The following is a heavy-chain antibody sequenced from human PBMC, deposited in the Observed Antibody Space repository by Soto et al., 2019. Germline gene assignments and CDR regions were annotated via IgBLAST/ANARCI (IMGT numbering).Heavy chain of an antibody. V-gene: IGHV3-23*01. CDR2: IRGSGGGT. CDR3: AKDEGQITMVRGVLGYFDS. J-gene: IGHJ4*02. Sequence: PGGSLRLSCAPSGFTFKTYAMGWVRQAPGKGLEWVSSIRGSGGGTYYADSVKGRFNISRDNSRNILYLQMNSLRDEDTAVYYCAKDEGQITMVRGVLGYFDSWGQGTQVTVSS. CDR1: GFTFKTYA. D-gene: IGHD3-10*01.